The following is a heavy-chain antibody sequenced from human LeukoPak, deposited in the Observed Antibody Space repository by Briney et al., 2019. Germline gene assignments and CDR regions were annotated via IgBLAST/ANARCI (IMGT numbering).Heavy chain of an antibody. CDR1: GFTFSRSW. CDR2: IKQDGSEK. J-gene: IGHJ4*01. CDR3: AREGFYFFDF. Sequence: GGSLRLSCAASGFTFSRSWMHWVRQAPGKGLEWVANIKQDGSEKTYADSVRGRFTIFRDNAKDSVYLQMNSLRAEDSAIYYCAREGFYFFDFWGQGTLVTVSS. V-gene: IGHV3-7*01.